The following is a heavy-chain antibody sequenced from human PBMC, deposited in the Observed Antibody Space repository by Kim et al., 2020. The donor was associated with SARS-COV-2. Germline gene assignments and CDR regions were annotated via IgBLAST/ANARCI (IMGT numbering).Heavy chain of an antibody. V-gene: IGHV4-4*07. D-gene: IGHD1-7*01. Sequence: NYKPSPESRVELSVDTSKNQFSLGLTSVSAADTAVYYCAREGDWNYANWFDPWGQGALVTVSS. J-gene: IGHJ5*02. CDR3: AREGDWNYANWFDP.